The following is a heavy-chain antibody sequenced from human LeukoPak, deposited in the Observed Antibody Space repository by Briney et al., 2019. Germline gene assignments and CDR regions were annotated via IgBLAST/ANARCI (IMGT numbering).Heavy chain of an antibody. J-gene: IGHJ5*02. CDR1: GGSISSNNYY. D-gene: IGHD6-13*01. CDR3: ARRYSSSWARTPGPFDP. Sequence: SETLSLTCTVSGGSISSNNYYWGWIRQPPEKGLEWIGEINHSGSTNYNPSLKSRVTISVDTSKYQFSLKLSSVTAADTAVYYCARRYSSSWARTPGPFDPWGQGTLVTVSS. CDR2: INHSGST. V-gene: IGHV4-39*07.